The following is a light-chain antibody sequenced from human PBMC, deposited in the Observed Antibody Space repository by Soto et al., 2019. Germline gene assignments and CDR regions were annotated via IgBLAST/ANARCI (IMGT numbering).Light chain of an antibody. CDR3: QQYSNSPQT. CDR1: QSVSNDF. V-gene: IGKV3-20*01. CDR2: GAS. J-gene: IGKJ1*01. Sequence: EIVLSQSPGILSLCAGERATLSCRASQSVSNDFLAWYQQKPGQAPRLLIYGASTRATDVPDRFSGSGSGADFTLTISRLEPEDFAVYFCQQYSNSPQTFGQGTKVDIK.